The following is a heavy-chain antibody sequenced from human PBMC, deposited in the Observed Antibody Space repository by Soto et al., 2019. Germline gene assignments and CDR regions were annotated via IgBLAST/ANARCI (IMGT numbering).Heavy chain of an antibody. D-gene: IGHD3-16*01. CDR3: ARVDYHNWFDP. CDR1: GGSSSSYY. J-gene: IGHJ5*02. Sequence: SETLSLTCTVSGGSSSSYYWSWIRQPPGKGLEWIGYIYYSGSTNYNPSLKSRVTISVDTSKNQFSLKLSSVTAADTAVYYCARVDYHNWFDPWGQGTLVTVS. V-gene: IGHV4-59*01. CDR2: IYYSGST.